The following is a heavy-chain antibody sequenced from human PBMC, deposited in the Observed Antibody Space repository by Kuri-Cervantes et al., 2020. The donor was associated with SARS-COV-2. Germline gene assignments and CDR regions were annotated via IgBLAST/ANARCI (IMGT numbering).Heavy chain of an antibody. CDR2: IIPIFGTA. CDR3: ARRFPYGGIGDLDY. D-gene: IGHD4-23*01. Sequence: SVKVSCKASGGTFSSYAISWVRQAPGQGLEWMGGIIPIFGTANYAQKFQGRVTITADESTSTAYMELSSLRSEDTAVYYCARRFPYGGIGDLDYWGQGALVTVSS. V-gene: IGHV1-69*13. J-gene: IGHJ4*02. CDR1: GGTFSSYA.